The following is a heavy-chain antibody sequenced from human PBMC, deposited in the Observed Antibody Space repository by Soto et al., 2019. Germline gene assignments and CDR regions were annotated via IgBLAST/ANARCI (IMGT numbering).Heavy chain of an antibody. CDR3: AKDPRHQYYYDSSGYSGAFDI. J-gene: IGHJ3*02. D-gene: IGHD3-22*01. V-gene: IGHV3-23*01. Sequence: QEPGKGLEWVSAISGSGGSTYYADSVKGRFTISRDNSKNTLYLQMNSLRAEDTAVYYCAKDPRHQYYYDSSGYSGAFDIWVQGTMVTVSS. CDR2: ISGSGGST.